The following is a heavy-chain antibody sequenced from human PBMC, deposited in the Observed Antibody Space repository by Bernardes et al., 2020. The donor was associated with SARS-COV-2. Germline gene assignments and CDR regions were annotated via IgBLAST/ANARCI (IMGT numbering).Heavy chain of an antibody. D-gene: IGHD3-3*01. CDR2: ISYDGSNK. V-gene: IGHV3-30*04. Sequence: GGSLRLSCAASGFTFSSYAMHWVRQAPGKGLEWVAVISYDGSNKYYADSVKGRFTISRDNSKNTLYLQMNSLRAEDTAVYYCARISGKNTYYDFWSGYYSDYWGQGTLVTVSS. CDR1: GFTFSSYA. CDR3: ARISGKNTYYDFWSGYYSDY. J-gene: IGHJ4*02.